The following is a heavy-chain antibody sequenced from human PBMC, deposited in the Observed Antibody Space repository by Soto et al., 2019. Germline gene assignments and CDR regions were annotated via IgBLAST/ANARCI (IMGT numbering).Heavy chain of an antibody. J-gene: IGHJ5*02. D-gene: IGHD3-10*01. CDR1: GGTFSSYA. Sequence: QVQLVQSGAEVKKPGSSVKVSCKASGGTFSSYAISWVRQAPGQGLEWMGGIIPIFGTANYAQKFQGRVTITXXAXTXTAYMELSSLRSEDTAVYYCARDRAMVRGEGNWFDPWGQGTLVTVSS. CDR2: IIPIFGTA. V-gene: IGHV1-69*05. CDR3: ARDRAMVRGEGNWFDP.